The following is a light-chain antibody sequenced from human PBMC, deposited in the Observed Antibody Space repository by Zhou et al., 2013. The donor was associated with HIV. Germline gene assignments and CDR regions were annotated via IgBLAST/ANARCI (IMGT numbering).Light chain of an antibody. CDR2: GAS. Sequence: DIQLTQSPSLLSASVGDRVTITCRASPGIDTYLAWYQQRPGKAPKLLIYGASTLQSGVPSRFSGSGSGTHFTLTISSLQPEDFATYYCQQINSYPLTFGPGTKVDLK. V-gene: IGKV1-9*01. CDR1: PGIDTY. CDR3: QQINSYPLT. J-gene: IGKJ3*01.